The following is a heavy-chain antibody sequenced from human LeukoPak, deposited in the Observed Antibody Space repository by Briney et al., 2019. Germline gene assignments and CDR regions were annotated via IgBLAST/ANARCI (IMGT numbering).Heavy chain of an antibody. CDR1: GFTFSAYS. D-gene: IGHD6-19*01. Sequence: GESLRLSCAVSGFTFSAYSMSWVRQAPGKGLEWVSGISGSGGSTYYADSVKGRFTISRDNSKNTLYLQMNSLRAEDTAVYYCAKKRVAVAGTHYFDYWGQGTLVTASS. J-gene: IGHJ4*02. V-gene: IGHV3-23*01. CDR3: AKKRVAVAGTHYFDY. CDR2: ISGSGGST.